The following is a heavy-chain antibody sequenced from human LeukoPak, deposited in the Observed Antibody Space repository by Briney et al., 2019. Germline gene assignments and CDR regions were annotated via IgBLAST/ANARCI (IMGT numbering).Heavy chain of an antibody. CDR1: GGSISSGGYY. CDR2: IYYSGST. D-gene: IGHD3-16*01. J-gene: IGHJ5*02. Sequence: SETLSLTCTVSGGSISSGGYYWSWIRQRPGKGLEWIGYIYYSGSTYYNPSLKSRVTISVDTSKNQFSLKLSSVTAADTAVYYCARGGTPWFDPWGQGTLVTVSS. CDR3: ARGGTPWFDP. V-gene: IGHV4-31*03.